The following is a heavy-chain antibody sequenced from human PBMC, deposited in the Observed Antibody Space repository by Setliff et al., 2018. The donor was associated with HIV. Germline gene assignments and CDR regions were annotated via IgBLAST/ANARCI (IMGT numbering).Heavy chain of an antibody. D-gene: IGHD3-10*01. J-gene: IGHJ6*03. V-gene: IGHV1-46*01. CDR3: ARAVSTLMRGVTLNHFYYMDV. CDR2: INPENGDT. CDR1: GYIFRNHY. Sequence: ASVKVSCKASGYIFRNHYIHWVRQAPGKGLEWMAMINPENGDTISAQKFQGRITLASDTSTSTVYMELSSLTHEDTAIYFCARAVSTLMRGVTLNHFYYMDVWGTGTTVTVSS.